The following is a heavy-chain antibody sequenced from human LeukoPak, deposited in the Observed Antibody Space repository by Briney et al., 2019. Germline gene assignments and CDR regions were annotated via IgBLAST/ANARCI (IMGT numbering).Heavy chain of an antibody. Sequence: GGSLTLTCAASGFTFDDYGMSWVRQAPGKGLEWVCGINWNGCSTGYADSVKGGSTISSDNDKNCLYLQMNSLRDEDTGVYCCARVETSCGSSHYYYYIVVWGKGTTVTVSS. CDR1: GFTFDDYG. CDR3: ARVETSCGSSHYYYYIVV. CDR2: INWNGCST. D-gene: IGHD6-25*01. V-gene: IGHV3-20*04. J-gene: IGHJ6*03.